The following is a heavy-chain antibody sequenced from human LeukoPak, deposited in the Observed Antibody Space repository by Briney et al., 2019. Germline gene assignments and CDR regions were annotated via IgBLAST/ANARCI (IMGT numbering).Heavy chain of an antibody. CDR1: GFTFSSYW. D-gene: IGHD1-26*01. Sequence: AGGSLRLSCAASGFTFSSYWMHWVRQAPGKGLVWVSRINSDGSITSYADSVKGRFTISRDNAKNTLYLQMNSLRAEDTAVYYCAKSIVGATGDAFDIWGQGTMVTVSS. J-gene: IGHJ3*02. V-gene: IGHV3-74*01. CDR3: AKSIVGATGDAFDI. CDR2: INSDGSIT.